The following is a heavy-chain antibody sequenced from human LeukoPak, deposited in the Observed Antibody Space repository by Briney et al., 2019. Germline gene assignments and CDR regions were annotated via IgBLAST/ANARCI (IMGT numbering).Heavy chain of an antibody. CDR3: ARDLPYILRGSGSSYYFDY. Sequence: ASVKVSCKASGYIFTSYGISWVRQAPGQGLEWMGWISAYNGNTNYAQKLLGRVTMTTDTSTSTAYMELRSLRSDDTAVYYCARDLPYILRGSGSSYYFDYWGQGTLVTVSS. V-gene: IGHV1-18*01. CDR1: GYIFTSYG. J-gene: IGHJ4*02. D-gene: IGHD6-6*01. CDR2: ISAYNGNT.